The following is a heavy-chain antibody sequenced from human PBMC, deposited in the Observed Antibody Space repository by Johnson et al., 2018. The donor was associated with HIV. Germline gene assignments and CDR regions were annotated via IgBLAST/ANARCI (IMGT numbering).Heavy chain of an antibody. CDR2: ISYDGSNK. J-gene: IGHJ3*01. CDR3: ARAYYDSTGYYPHAFHV. D-gene: IGHD3-22*01. V-gene: IGHV3-30*14. CDR1: GFTFSSYA. Sequence: QVQLVESGGGVVQPGRSLRLSCAASGFTFSSYAMHWVRQAPGKGLEWVAVISYDGSNKYYADSVKGRFTISRDNSENTLYLQMNSLRAEDTAVYYCARAYYDSTGYYPHAFHVWGQWTMVTVSS.